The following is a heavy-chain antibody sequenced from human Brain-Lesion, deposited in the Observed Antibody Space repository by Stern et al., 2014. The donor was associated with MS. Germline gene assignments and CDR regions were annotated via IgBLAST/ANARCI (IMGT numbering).Heavy chain of an antibody. CDR1: GFSVSTNF. J-gene: IGHJ4*02. CDR3: ARKTDTAVGGDY. V-gene: IGHV3-53*01. D-gene: IGHD5-18*01. CDR2: MYRRGGT. Sequence: EVQPGESGGGLIQPGASLRLSCAASGFSVSTNFMSWVRQAPGQGLERVSRMYRRGGTNYADSVKGRFTISRDSSKNTLYLQMSDLRAEDTAVYYCARKTDTAVGGDYWGPGTLVTVSS.